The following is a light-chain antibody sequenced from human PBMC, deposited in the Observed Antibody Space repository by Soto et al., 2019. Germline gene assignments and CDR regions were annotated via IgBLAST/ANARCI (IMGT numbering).Light chain of an antibody. CDR2: ENN. CDR3: GTWDDTLSAGV. V-gene: IGLV1-51*02. CDR1: TSNIEMNY. J-gene: IGLJ1*01. Sequence: QSVLTQPPSVSAAPGQKVTISCSGSTSNIEMNYVSWYQHLPGAVPKLVTYENNKRPSGIPDRFSGSKSGTSATLVITGLQAGDEADYYCGTWDDTLSAGVFGTGTKGTVL.